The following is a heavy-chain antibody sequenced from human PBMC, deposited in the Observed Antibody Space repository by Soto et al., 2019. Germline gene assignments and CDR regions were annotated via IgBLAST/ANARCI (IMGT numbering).Heavy chain of an antibody. J-gene: IGHJ5*02. D-gene: IGHD2-21*01. V-gene: IGHV1-69*15. CDR3: ARGAITPYCGARCWFDP. Sequence: VSCKASVGTFISCACPWVRQSPGQGLEWMGRIIPIFGTANYAQKFQGRVTSTDDESTSTAYMERSSPRSEDTAVYYCARGAITPYCGARCWFDPWGQGTLVTVSS. CDR2: IIPIFGTA. CDR1: VGTFISCA.